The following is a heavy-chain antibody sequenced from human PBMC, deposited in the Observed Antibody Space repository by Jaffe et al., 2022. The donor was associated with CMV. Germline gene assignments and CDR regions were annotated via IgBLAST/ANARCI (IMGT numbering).Heavy chain of an antibody. CDR3: ARETDTAMNYYYYMDV. CDR2: IYSGGST. CDR1: GFTVSSNY. J-gene: IGHJ6*03. D-gene: IGHD5-18*01. Sequence: EVQLVETGGGLIQPGGSLRLSCAASGFTVSSNYMSWVRQAPGKGLEWVSVIYSGGSTYYADSVKGRFTISRDNSKNTLYLQMNSLRAEDTAVYYCARETDTAMNYYYYMDVWGKGTTVTVSS. V-gene: IGHV3-53*02.